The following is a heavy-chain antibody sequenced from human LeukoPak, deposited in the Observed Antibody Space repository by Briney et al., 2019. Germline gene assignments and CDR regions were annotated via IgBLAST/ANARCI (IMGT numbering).Heavy chain of an antibody. J-gene: IGHJ4*02. CDR2: IYYSGST. Sequence: PSETLSLTCTVSGGSISSTSYYWGWIRQPPGKGLEWIGSIYYSGSTYYNPSLKSRVTISVDTSKNQFSLKLSSVTAADTAVYYCARGYSSSWYDFRYWFDYWGQGTLVTVSS. D-gene: IGHD6-13*01. V-gene: IGHV4-39*07. CDR3: ARGYSSSWYDFRYWFDY. CDR1: GGSISSTSYY.